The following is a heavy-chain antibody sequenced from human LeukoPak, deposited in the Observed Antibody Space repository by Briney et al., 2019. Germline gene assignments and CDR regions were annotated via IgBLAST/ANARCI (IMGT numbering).Heavy chain of an antibody. V-gene: IGHV4-59*01. Sequence: SETLSLTCTVSGGSISSYYWSWIRQPPGKGLEWIGYIYYSGSTSYNPSLKSRVTISVDTSKNQFSLKLSSVTAADTAVYYCARGRFRHSENGMDVWGQGTTVTVSS. D-gene: IGHD3-3*01. CDR2: IYYSGST. CDR1: GGSISSYY. CDR3: ARGRFRHSENGMDV. J-gene: IGHJ6*02.